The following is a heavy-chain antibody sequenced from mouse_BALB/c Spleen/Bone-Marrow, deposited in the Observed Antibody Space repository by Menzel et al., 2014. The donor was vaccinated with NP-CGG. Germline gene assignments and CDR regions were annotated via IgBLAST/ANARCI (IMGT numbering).Heavy chain of an antibody. V-gene: IGHV1-5*01. D-gene: IGHD3-1*01. CDR1: GYTFSNYW. CDR2: IYPGNSDT. J-gene: IGHJ2*01. Sequence: AQLQQSGTVLAGPGAAVKMSCKASGYTFSNYWMHWVKQRPGQGLEWIGTIYPGNSDTTYNQKFKGKAKLTAVTSTSTAYMELSSLTNEDSAVYYCTTLARSDFDYWGQGTTLTGSS. CDR3: TTLARSDFDY.